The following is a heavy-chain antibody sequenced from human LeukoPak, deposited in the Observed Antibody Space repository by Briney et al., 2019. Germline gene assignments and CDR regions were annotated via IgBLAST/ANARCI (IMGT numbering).Heavy chain of an antibody. V-gene: IGHV3-30*02. J-gene: IGHJ4*02. CDR2: IRYDGSNK. CDR1: GFTFSSYG. CDR3: AKERDTAMVTIDY. D-gene: IGHD5-18*01. Sequence: SGGSLRLSCAASGFTFSSYGMHGVRQAPGKGLEWVAFIRYDGSNKYYADSVKGRFTISRDNSKNTLYLQMNSLRAEDTAVYYCAKERDTAMVTIDYWGQGTLVTVSS.